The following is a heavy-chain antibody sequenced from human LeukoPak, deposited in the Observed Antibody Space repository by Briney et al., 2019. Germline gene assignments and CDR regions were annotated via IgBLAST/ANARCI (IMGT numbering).Heavy chain of an antibody. D-gene: IGHD2-2*01. CDR2: IPYDGSQN. J-gene: IGHJ4*02. V-gene: IGHV3-30*04. CDR1: DFPFIGYT. CDR3: AREGRFKAQHLFDY. Sequence: GGSLRLSCAASDFPFIGYTMHWVRQAPGKGLEWVAGIPYDGSQNSYADSVKGRFSISRDNSRSALYLQLSSLRPEDTAVYYCAREGRFKAQHLFDYWGQGTMVTVSS.